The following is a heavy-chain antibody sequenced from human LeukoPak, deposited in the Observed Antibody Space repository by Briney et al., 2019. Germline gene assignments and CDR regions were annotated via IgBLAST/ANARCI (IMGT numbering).Heavy chain of an antibody. D-gene: IGHD6-13*01. CDR3: ARESIAANWFDP. CDR2: IIPIFGTA. CDR1: GGTFSSYA. Sequence: ASVKVSCKASGGTFSSYAISWVRQAPGQGLEWMGGIIPIFGTANYAQKFQGRVTITAVKSTSTAYMELSSLRSEDTAVYYCARESIAANWFDPWGQGTLVTVSS. V-gene: IGHV1-69*06. J-gene: IGHJ5*02.